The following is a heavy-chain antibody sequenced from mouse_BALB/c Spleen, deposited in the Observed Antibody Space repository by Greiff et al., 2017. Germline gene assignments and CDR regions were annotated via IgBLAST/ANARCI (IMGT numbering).Heavy chain of an antibody. D-gene: IGHD2-3*01. V-gene: IGHV5-9-4*01. Sequence: EVKVVESGGGLVKPGGSLKLSCAASGFTFSSYAMSWVRQSPEKRLEWVAEISSGGSYTYYPDTVTGRFTISRDNAKNTLYLEMSSLRSEDTAMYYCARDRWSYYAMDYWGQGTSVTVSS. CDR1: GFTFSSYA. J-gene: IGHJ4*01. CDR2: ISSGGSYT. CDR3: ARDRWSYYAMDY.